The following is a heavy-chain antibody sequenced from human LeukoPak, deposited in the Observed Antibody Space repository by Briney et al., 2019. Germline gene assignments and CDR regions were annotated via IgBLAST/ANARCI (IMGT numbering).Heavy chain of an antibody. D-gene: IGHD6-13*01. J-gene: IGHJ4*02. CDR3: VRDSSSWYG. CDR2: IYSGGNT. V-gene: IGHV3-53*01. Sequence: GGSLRLSCAASGFSVSNNYMSWVRQAPGKGVEWVSVIYSGGNTYYADSVKGRFAISRDYSRNTVYLQMNSLRAEDTAVYYYVRDSSSWYGWGQGTLVTVSS. CDR1: GFSVSNNY.